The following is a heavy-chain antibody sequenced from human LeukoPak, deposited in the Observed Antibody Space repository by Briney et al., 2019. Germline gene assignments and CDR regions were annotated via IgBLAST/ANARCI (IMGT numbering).Heavy chain of an antibody. Sequence: GGSLRLSCAASGFTFSSYDMHWVRQATGKGLEWVSAISTAGDTYYPGSVKGRFSISRDSSKNTLYLQMNSLRAEDTAVYYCARDRGYYDSSGYYYKGYFDYWGQGTLVTVPS. V-gene: IGHV3-13*01. J-gene: IGHJ4*02. CDR2: ISTAGDT. CDR1: GFTFSSYD. D-gene: IGHD3-22*01. CDR3: ARDRGYYDSSGYYYKGYFDY.